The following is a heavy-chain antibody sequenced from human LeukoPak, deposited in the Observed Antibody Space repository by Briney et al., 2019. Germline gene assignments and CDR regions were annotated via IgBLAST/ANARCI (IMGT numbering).Heavy chain of an antibody. J-gene: IGHJ6*02. D-gene: IGHD2-2*01. V-gene: IGHV4-34*01. CDR1: GGSFSGYY. Sequence: SGTLSLTCAVYGGSFSGYYWSWIRQPPGKGLEWIGEINHSGSTNYNPSLKSRVTISVDTSKNQFSLKLSSVTAADTAVYYCARGLSDIVVVPAAIQVGMDVWGQGTTVTVSS. CDR2: INHSGST. CDR3: ARGLSDIVVVPAAIQVGMDV.